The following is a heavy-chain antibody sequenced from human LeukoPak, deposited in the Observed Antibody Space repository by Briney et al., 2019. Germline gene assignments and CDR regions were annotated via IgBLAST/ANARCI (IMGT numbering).Heavy chain of an antibody. V-gene: IGHV3-21*01. J-gene: IGHJ6*03. Sequence: GGSLRLSCAASGFTFSSYSMNWVRQAPGKGLEWVSSISSSSSYIYYADSVKGRFTISRDNDKNSLYLQMNSLRAEDTAVYYCARDPSNNIVVVPAAIGYYYYMDVWGKGTTVTVSS. CDR1: GFTFSSYS. CDR3: ARDPSNNIVVVPAAIGYYYYMDV. D-gene: IGHD2-2*02. CDR2: ISSSSSYI.